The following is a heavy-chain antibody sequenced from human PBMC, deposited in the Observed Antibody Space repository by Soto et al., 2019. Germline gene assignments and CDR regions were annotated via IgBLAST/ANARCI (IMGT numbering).Heavy chain of an antibody. Sequence: PGGSLSLSCTASGFTFSDYAMSWVRQPPGKGLEWVSVISAGGSTYYADSLKGRFTVSRANSKNTLYLQMNSPRAEDTAVYYCANVPIWCSSTSCYTEGFDYWGQGTLVTVSS. J-gene: IGHJ4*02. V-gene: IGHV3-23*01. D-gene: IGHD2-2*02. CDR2: ISAGGST. CDR3: ANVPIWCSSTSCYTEGFDY. CDR1: GFTFSDYA.